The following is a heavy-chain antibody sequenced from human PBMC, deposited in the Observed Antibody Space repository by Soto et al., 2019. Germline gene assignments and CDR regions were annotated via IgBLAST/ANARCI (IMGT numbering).Heavy chain of an antibody. CDR2: ISTSSSTI. V-gene: IGHV3-48*01. CDR3: ARANYGDYGIDY. J-gene: IGHJ4*02. CDR1: GFTFSSYS. Sequence: GGPLRLSCAASGFTFSSYSMNWVRQAPGKGLECVSYISTSSSTIYYADSVKGRFTISRDNAKNSLYLQMNSLRAEDTAVYYCARANYGDYGIDYWGQGTLVTVSS. D-gene: IGHD4-17*01.